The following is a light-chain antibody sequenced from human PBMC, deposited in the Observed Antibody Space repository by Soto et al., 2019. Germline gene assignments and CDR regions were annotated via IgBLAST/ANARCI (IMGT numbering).Light chain of an antibody. CDR1: SSDIGGYNY. J-gene: IGLJ6*01. CDR2: DVS. Sequence: QSALTQPASMSGSPGQSITISCTGGSSDIGGYNYVSWYQHHPDTAPKLIIYDVSSRPSGVSHRFSGSKSGNTASLTISGLQADDEADYYCSSFSVASPLFGTGTQLTVL. CDR3: SSFSVASPL. V-gene: IGLV2-14*01.